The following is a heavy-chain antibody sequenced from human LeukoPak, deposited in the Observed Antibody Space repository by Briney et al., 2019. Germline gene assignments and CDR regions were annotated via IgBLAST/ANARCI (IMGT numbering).Heavy chain of an antibody. CDR2: IRGSGDRT. CDR1: GFTFSTYA. J-gene: IGHJ4*02. V-gene: IGHV3-23*01. CDR3: AKDRFGCSSTSCYSLDY. D-gene: IGHD2-2*01. Sequence: GGSLRLSCETSGFTFSTYAMIWIRQAPGKGLEWVSAIRGSGDRTHYADSVKGRFTISRDNSKNTLYLQMNSLRAEDTAVYYCAKDRFGCSSTSCYSLDYWGQGTLVTVSS.